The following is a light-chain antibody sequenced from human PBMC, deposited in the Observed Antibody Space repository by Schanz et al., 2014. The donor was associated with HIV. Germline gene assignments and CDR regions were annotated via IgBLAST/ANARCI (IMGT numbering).Light chain of an antibody. V-gene: IGLV2-14*02. CDR3: GSFTTSTTWV. Sequence: QSVLTQPASVSGSPGQSITISCTGSSSDIGNYNLVSWLQQYPGSAPKILIFEGRKRPSGVSSRFPGSKSGNTASLTISGLQAEDEADYYCGSFTTSTTWVFGGGTKLTVL. J-gene: IGLJ3*02. CDR2: EGR. CDR1: SSDIGNYNL.